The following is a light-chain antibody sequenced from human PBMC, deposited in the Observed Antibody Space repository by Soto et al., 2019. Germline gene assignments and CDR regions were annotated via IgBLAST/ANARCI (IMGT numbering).Light chain of an antibody. CDR1: QSISTF. V-gene: IGKV1-39*01. CDR2: AAS. CDR3: QKSYRTPIN. Sequence: DIQMTQSPCSLSASVVDRVTITCRASQSISTFLNWYQQKPGKAPNLLIYAASGLQSGVPSRFSGSGSGTDFTLTISSLQPEDFATYYCQKSYRTPINFGQGTRLEIK. J-gene: IGKJ5*01.